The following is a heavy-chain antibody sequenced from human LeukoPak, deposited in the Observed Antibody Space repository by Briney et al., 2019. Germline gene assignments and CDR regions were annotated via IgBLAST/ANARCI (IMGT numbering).Heavy chain of an antibody. J-gene: IGHJ4*02. D-gene: IGHD6-19*01. CDR3: AKGQGYSSGWYYFDY. CDR2: ISWNSGSI. CDR1: GFIFDDYA. V-gene: IGHV3-9*03. Sequence: PGGSLRLSCAASGFIFDDYAMHWVRQAPGKGLEWVSGISWNSGSIGYADSVKGRFTISRDNAKNSLYLQMNSLRAEDMALYYCAKGQGYSSGWYYFDYWGQGTLVTVSS.